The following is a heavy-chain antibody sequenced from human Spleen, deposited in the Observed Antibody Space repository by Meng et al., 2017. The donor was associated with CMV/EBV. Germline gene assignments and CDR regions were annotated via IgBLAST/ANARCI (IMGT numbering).Heavy chain of an antibody. J-gene: IGHJ4*02. D-gene: IGHD1-26*01. CDR1: GGSISSYY. Sequence: GSLRLSCTASGGSISSYYWSWIRQPPGKGLEWIGYIYYSGSTNYNPSLKSRVTISADTSKNQFSLKLTSVTAADTAVYFCVAYLVGIGGRGYWGQGTVVTVSS. CDR2: IYYSGST. CDR3: VAYLVGIGGRGY. V-gene: IGHV4-59*01.